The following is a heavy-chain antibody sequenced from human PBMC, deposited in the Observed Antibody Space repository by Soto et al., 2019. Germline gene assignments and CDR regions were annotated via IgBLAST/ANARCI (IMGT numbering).Heavy chain of an antibody. CDR2: IIPIFGTA. V-gene: IGHV1-69*12. J-gene: IGHJ6*02. Sequence: QVQLVQSGAEVKKPGSSVKVSCKASGGTFSSYAISWVRQAPGQGLEWMGGIIPIFGTADYAQQFQGRVTITADESTSTAYMELSSLRSEDTALYYCASVLVGATYYYGMDVWGQGTTVTVSS. CDR1: GGTFSSYA. CDR3: ASVLVGATYYYGMDV. D-gene: IGHD1-26*01.